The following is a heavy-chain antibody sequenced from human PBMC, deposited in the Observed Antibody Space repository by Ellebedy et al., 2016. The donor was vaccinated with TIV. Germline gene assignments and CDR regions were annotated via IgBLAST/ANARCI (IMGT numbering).Heavy chain of an antibody. D-gene: IGHD3-10*01. J-gene: IGHJ5*02. Sequence: GESLKISCAASGSTFSSYWMSWVRQAPGKGLEWVANIKEDGSEKYYVDSVKGRFTISRDNAKNSLYLQMNSLRAEDTAVYYCARVPWGSGAVNWFDPWGQGTLVTVSS. CDR1: GSTFSSYW. CDR2: IKEDGSEK. CDR3: ARVPWGSGAVNWFDP. V-gene: IGHV3-7*01.